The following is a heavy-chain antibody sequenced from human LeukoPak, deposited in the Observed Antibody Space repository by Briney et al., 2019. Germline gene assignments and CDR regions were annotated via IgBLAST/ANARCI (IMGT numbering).Heavy chain of an antibody. CDR1: GYTFTGYY. CDR2: INPNSGGT. V-gene: IGHV1-2*02. CDR3: ARWDYDILTGYYGSDY. J-gene: IGHJ4*02. Sequence: ASVKVSCKASGYTFTGYYMHWVRQAPGQGLEWMGWINPNSGGTNYAQKFQGRVTMTRDTSISTAYTELSRLRSDDTAVYYCARWDYDILTGYYGSDYWGQGALVTVSS. D-gene: IGHD3-9*01.